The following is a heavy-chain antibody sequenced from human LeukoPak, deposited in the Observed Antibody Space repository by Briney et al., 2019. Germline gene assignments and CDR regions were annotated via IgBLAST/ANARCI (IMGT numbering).Heavy chain of an antibody. D-gene: IGHD1-1*01. J-gene: IGHJ6*02. Sequence: GRSLRLSCAASGFTFSSYGMHWVRQAPGKGLEWVAVIWYDGSNKYYADSVKGRFTISRDNSKNTLYLQMNSLRAEDTAVYYCAREGRRTIGLVYYYYGMDVWGQGTTVTVSS. CDR1: GFTFSSYG. V-gene: IGHV3-33*01. CDR2: IWYDGSNK. CDR3: AREGRRTIGLVYYYYGMDV.